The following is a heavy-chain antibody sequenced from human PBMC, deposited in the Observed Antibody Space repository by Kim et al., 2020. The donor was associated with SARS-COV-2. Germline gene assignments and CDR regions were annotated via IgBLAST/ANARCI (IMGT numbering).Heavy chain of an antibody. CDR1: GFTFSRYW. J-gene: IGHJ3*02. D-gene: IGHD6-25*01. CDR2: IKRDGSAK. CDR3: ARDVSPLNNKRPYDAFDI. V-gene: IGHV3-7*01. Sequence: GGSLRLSCASSGFTFSRYWMTWVRQAPGRGLEWVANIKRDGSAKSYVDSVKGRFTISRDNAKNSLYLQMNSLTGEDTAVYFCARDVSPLNNKRPYDAFDIWGLGTLVTVAS.